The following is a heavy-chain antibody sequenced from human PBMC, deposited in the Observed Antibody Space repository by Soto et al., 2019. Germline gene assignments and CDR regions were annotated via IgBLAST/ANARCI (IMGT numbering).Heavy chain of an antibody. J-gene: IGHJ6*03. CDR1: RFTVSSNY. V-gene: IGHV3-66*01. Sequence: GSLRLSCAASRFTVSSNYVIGVLQTPLKGLEWVSVIYSGGSTYYADSVKGRFTISRDNSKNTLYLQMNSLRAEDTAVYYCARAGLSSGWYPHYYMDVWGKGTTVTVSS. D-gene: IGHD6-19*01. CDR2: IYSGGST. CDR3: ARAGLSSGWYPHYYMDV.